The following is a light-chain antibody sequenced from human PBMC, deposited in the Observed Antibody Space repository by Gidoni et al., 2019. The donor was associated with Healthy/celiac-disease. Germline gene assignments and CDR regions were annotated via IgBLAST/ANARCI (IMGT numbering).Light chain of an antibody. V-gene: IGLV1-44*01. Sequence: QSVLTQPPSASGTPGQRVTISCSGSSSNIGSNPVNWYQQLPGTAPKPLIYSNNQRPSGVPDRFSGSKSGTSASLAISGLQSEDEADYYCAAWDDSLNGPLLGGGTKLTVL. CDR2: SNN. J-gene: IGLJ2*01. CDR1: SSNIGSNP. CDR3: AAWDDSLNGPL.